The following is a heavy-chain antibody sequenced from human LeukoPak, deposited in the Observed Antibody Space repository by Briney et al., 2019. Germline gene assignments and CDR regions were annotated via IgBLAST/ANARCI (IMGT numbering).Heavy chain of an antibody. CDR3: AREFYDTTLDY. Sequence: AETLSLTCTVSGGSISIYYWSWIRQPPGKGLEWIGYIYYSGSTNYNPSLKSRVTISVDTSKNQFSLKLSSVTAADTAVYYCAREFYDTTLDYWGQGTLVTVSS. D-gene: IGHD4-4*01. CDR1: GGSISIYY. CDR2: IYYSGST. V-gene: IGHV4-59*01. J-gene: IGHJ4*02.